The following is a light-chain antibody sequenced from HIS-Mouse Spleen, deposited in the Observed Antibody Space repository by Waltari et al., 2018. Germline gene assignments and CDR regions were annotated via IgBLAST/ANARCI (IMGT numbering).Light chain of an antibody. CDR2: DVS. Sequence: QSALTQPRSVSGSPGQSVTISCTGTSIDVGGSNDLSWYQQHPGKAPKLMIYDVSKRPSGVPDRFSGSKSGNTASLTISGLQAEDEADYYCCSYAGSYTFVVFGGGTKLTVL. CDR3: CSYAGSYTFVV. CDR1: SIDVGGSND. V-gene: IGLV2-11*01. J-gene: IGLJ2*01.